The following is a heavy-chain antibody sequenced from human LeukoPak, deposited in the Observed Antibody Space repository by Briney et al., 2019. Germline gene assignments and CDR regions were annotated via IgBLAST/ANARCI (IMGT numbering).Heavy chain of an antibody. CDR1: GASISTYY. V-gene: IGHV4-59*01. CDR3: ALSRGGYNLNS. J-gene: IGHJ4*02. CDR2: VYYSGNT. Sequence: KPSETLSLTCTVSGASISTYYWNWIRQPPGKGLEWIGFVYYSGNTNYNPSLKSRVTISLDTSKNHFSLRLNSVTAADTAVYHCALSRGGYNLNSWGQGTLVTVSS. D-gene: IGHD5-24*01.